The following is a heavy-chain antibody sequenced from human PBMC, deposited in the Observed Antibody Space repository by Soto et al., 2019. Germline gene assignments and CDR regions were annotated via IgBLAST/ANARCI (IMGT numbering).Heavy chain of an antibody. Sequence: GASVKVSCKASGGTFSSYAISWVRQAPGQGLEWMGGIIPIFGTANYAQKFQGRVTITADESTSTAYMELSSLRSEDTAVYLCARARGGDSGDYASLFDRWGQGNLVTVSS. V-gene: IGHV1-69*13. D-gene: IGHD4-17*01. CDR1: GGTFSSYA. J-gene: IGHJ5*02. CDR3: ARARGGDSGDYASLFDR. CDR2: IIPIFGTA.